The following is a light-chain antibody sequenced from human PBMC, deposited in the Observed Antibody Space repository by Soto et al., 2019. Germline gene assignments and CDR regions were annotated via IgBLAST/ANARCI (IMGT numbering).Light chain of an antibody. CDR2: TAS. CDR1: QSIGRW. CDR3: QQYVTYPLT. Sequence: DIQMTQSPSTLSASVGDRVTITCRASQSIGRWLAWYQQKPGKAPKLLIYTASSLESGVPSRFSGSGSGTEFTLTISSLQPADFATYYCQQYVTYPLTFGGGTKVEIK. J-gene: IGKJ4*01. V-gene: IGKV1-5*03.